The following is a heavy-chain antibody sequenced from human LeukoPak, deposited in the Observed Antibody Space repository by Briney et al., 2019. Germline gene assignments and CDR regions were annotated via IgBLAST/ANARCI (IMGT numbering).Heavy chain of an antibody. CDR3: AREYCSGGSCVDY. V-gene: IGHV3-7*03. Sequence: PGGSLRLSCAASGFTFSSYGMHWVRQAPGKGLEWVANIKQDGSEKYYVDSVKGRFTISRDNAKNSLYLQMNSLRAEDTAVYYCAREYCSGGSCVDYWGQGTLVTVSS. CDR2: IKQDGSEK. D-gene: IGHD2-15*01. J-gene: IGHJ4*02. CDR1: GFTFSSYG.